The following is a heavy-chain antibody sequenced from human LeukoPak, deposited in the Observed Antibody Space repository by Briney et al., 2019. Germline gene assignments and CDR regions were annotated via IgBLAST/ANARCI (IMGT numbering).Heavy chain of an antibody. V-gene: IGHV4-34*01. Sequence: SETLSLTCAVYGGSFSGYYWSWIRQPPGKGLEWIGSIYYSGSTYYNPSLKSRVTISVDTSKNQFSLKLSSVTAADTAVYYCARHGVFGYYMDVWGKGTTVTISS. J-gene: IGHJ6*03. CDR2: IYYSGST. D-gene: IGHD3-10*02. CDR3: ARHGVFGYYMDV. CDR1: GGSFSGYY.